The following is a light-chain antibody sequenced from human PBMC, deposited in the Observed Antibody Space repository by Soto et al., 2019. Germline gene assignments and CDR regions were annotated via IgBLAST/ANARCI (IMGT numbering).Light chain of an antibody. J-gene: IGKJ1*01. CDR1: QNIKTY. CDR2: AAS. CDR3: QQSFSSPPWT. Sequence: MTQSPATLSVSVGDSVTITCRASQNIKTYLNWYQQKPGKAPNLLIYAASSLHSGVSSRFSGSGSGTDFTLTISSLQPEDFATYYCQQSFSSPPWTFGQGTKVEIK. V-gene: IGKV1-39*01.